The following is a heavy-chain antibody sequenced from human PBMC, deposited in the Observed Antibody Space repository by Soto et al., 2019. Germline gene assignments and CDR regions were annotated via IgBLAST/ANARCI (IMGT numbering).Heavy chain of an antibody. J-gene: IGHJ6*02. V-gene: IGHV2-5*01. CDR2: IYWNDDK. D-gene: IGHD1-7*01. Sequence: QITLKESGPPLVKPTQTLTLTCTFSGFSLSTSGVGVGWIRQPPGKALPWLALIYWNDDKRYSPSLKSRLTITKDTSKNQVVLTMPNMEPVDTATYYCALRGRLELRGSYGLDVLGPGTTGTVSS. CDR3: ALRGRLELRGSYGLDV. CDR1: GFSLSTSGVG.